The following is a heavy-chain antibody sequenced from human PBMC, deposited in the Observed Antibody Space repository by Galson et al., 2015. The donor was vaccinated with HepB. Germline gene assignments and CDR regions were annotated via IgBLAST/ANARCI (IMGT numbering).Heavy chain of an antibody. V-gene: IGHV4-59*01. CDR3: ARSSHSNPEHFDY. CDR1: GGSISSYY. D-gene: IGHD4-11*01. Sequence: ETLSLTCTVSGGSISSYYWSWIRQPPGKGLEWIGYIYYSGSTNYNPSLKSRVTISVDTSKNQFSLKLSSVTAADTAVYYCARSSHSNPEHFDYWGQGTLVTVSS. J-gene: IGHJ4*02. CDR2: IYYSGST.